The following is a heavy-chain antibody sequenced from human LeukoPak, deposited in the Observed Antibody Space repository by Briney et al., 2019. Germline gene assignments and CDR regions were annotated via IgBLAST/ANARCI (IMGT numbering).Heavy chain of an antibody. J-gene: IGHJ4*02. CDR1: GFTFSSYA. V-gene: IGHV3-30*01. D-gene: IGHD6-13*01. CDR3: AREIAAATLFDY. CDR2: ISYDGSNK. Sequence: GRSLRLSCAASGFTFSSYAMHWVRQAPGKGLEWVAVISYDGSNKYYADSVKGRFTISRDNSKNTLYLQMNSLRAEDTAVYYCAREIAAATLFDYWGQGTLVTVSS.